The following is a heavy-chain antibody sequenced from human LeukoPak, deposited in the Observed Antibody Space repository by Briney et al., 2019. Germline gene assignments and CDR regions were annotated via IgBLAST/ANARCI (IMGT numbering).Heavy chain of an antibody. CDR2: INHSGST. V-gene: IGHV4-39*07. D-gene: IGHD2-2*01. J-gene: IGHJ6*03. CDR3: ARGRIWGYGVVPAAIPFYMDV. CDR1: GGSISSSSYY. Sequence: SETLSLTCTVSGGSISSSSYYWGWIRQPPGKGLEWIGEINHSGSTNYNPSLKSRVTISVDTSKNQFSLKLSSVTAADTAVYYCARGRIWGYGVVPAAIPFYMDVWGKGTTVTVSS.